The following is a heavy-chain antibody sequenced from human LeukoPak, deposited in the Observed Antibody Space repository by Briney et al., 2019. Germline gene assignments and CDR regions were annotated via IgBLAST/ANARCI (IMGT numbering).Heavy chain of an antibody. CDR1: GGSISSYY. J-gene: IGHJ4*02. CDR2: IYYSGST. CDR3: AREILYDSTGYYL. V-gene: IGHV4-39*07. D-gene: IGHD3-22*01. Sequence: SETLSLTRTVSGGSISSYYWGWIRQPPGKGLEWIGSIYYSGSTYYNPSLKSRVTISIDTSKNQFSLRLRSVTAADTAVYYCAREILYDSTGYYLWGQGTEVTVSS.